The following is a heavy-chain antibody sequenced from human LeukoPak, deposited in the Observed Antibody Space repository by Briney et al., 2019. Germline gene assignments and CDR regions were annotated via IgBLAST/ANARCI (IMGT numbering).Heavy chain of an antibody. CDR1: GFTFSSYG. J-gene: IGHJ4*02. CDR2: ISYDGSNK. CDR3: AKDQGDSSGLDY. D-gene: IGHD3-22*01. V-gene: IGHV3-30*18. Sequence: GGSLRLSCAASGFTFSSYGMHWVRQAPGKGLEWVAVISYDGSNKYYADSVKGRFTISRDNSKNTLYLQMNSLRAEDTAVYYCAKDQGDSSGLDYWGQGTLVTVSS.